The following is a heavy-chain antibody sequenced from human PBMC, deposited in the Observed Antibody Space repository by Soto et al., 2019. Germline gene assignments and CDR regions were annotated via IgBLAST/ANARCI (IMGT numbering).Heavy chain of an antibody. CDR2: ISASGSSA. D-gene: IGHD3-3*01. CDR3: AKEATYDDFWSGYYPFDH. V-gene: IGHV3-23*01. Sequence: EVPLLESGGGLVQPGGSLRLSCAASGFTFSNYAMSWVRQAPGKGLEWVSGISASGSSASYADSVKGRITISRDNSKNTLYLQMDRLRVEDSAVYYCAKEATYDDFWSGYYPFDHWGQGILVTVSS. CDR1: GFTFSNYA. J-gene: IGHJ4*02.